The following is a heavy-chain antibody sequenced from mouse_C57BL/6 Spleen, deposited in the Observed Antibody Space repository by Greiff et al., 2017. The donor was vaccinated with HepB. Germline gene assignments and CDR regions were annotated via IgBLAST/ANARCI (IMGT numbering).Heavy chain of an antibody. Sequence: EVQLQQSGPELVKPGASVKISCKASGYTFTDYYMNWVKQSHGKSLEWIGDINPNNGGTSYNQKFKGKATLTVDKSSSTAYMELRSLTSEDAAVYYCARGEPHWERFAYWGQGTLVTVSA. J-gene: IGHJ3*01. CDR3: ARGEPHWERFAY. CDR2: INPNNGGT. D-gene: IGHD4-1*01. V-gene: IGHV1-26*01. CDR1: GYTFTDYY.